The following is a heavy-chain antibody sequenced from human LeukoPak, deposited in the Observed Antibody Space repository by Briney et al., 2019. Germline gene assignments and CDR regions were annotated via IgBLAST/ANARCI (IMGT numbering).Heavy chain of an antibody. D-gene: IGHD3-3*01. Sequence: SETLSLTCTQSVGSLSSHYWSWIRQPPGKGLEGVGDIYYSGSTNYNPSLKSRVTISVDTSKNQFSLKLSSVTAADTAVYYCARSIVDFWSGRSYYFDYWGQGTLVTVSS. CDR1: VGSLSSHY. CDR3: ARSIVDFWSGRSYYFDY. J-gene: IGHJ4*02. CDR2: IYYSGST. V-gene: IGHV4-59*11.